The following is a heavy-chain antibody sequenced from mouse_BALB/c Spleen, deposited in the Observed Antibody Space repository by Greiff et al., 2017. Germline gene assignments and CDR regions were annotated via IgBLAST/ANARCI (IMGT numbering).Heavy chain of an antibody. J-gene: IGHJ2*01. D-gene: IGHD2-3*01. V-gene: IGHV1-69*02. CDR3: ARREMDDLDY. Sequence: VQLQQPGAELVKPGASVKLSCKASGYTFTSYWMHWVKQRPGQGLEWIGEIDPSDSYTNYNQKFKGKATLTVDKSSSTAYMQLSSLTSEDSAVYYCARREMDDLDYWGQGTTLTVSS. CDR2: IDPSDSYT. CDR1: GYTFTSYW.